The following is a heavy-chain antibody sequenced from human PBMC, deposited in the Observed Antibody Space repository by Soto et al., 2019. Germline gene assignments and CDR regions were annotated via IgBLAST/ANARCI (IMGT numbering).Heavy chain of an antibody. CDR3: ARGAVLRYFDWLPFDY. V-gene: IGHV4-31*03. CDR1: GGSISSGGYY. Sequence: TLSLTCTVSGGSISSGGYYWSWIRQHPGKGLEWIGYIYYSGSTYYNPSLKSRVTISVDTSKNQFSLKLSSVTAADTAVYYCARGAVLRYFDWLPFDYWGQGTLVTVSS. CDR2: IYYSGST. J-gene: IGHJ4*02. D-gene: IGHD3-9*01.